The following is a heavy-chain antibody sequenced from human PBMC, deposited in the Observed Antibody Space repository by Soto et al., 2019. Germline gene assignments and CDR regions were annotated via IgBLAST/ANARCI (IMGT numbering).Heavy chain of an antibody. CDR2: ISGGGGST. D-gene: IGHD1-26*01. CDR3: AKDGRRWDLPADY. CDR1: GFTFSSYA. Sequence: EVQLLESGGGLVQPGGSLRLSCAASGFTFSSYAMSWVRQAQGKGLEWVSAISGGGGSTYYADSVKGRFTISRDNSKNTLYLQMNSLRAEDTAVYYCAKDGRRWDLPADYWGQGALVTVSS. J-gene: IGHJ4*02. V-gene: IGHV3-23*01.